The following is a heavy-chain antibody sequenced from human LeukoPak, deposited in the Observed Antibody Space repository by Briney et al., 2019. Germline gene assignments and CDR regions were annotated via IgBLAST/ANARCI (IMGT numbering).Heavy chain of an antibody. Sequence: SETLSLTCAVYGGSFSGYYWSWIRQPPGKGLEWIGYIYHSGSTYYNPSLKSRVTISVDRSKNQFSLKLSSVTAADTAVYYCARSYGSGSYTFDYWGQGTLVTVSS. J-gene: IGHJ4*02. CDR3: ARSYGSGSYTFDY. CDR1: GGSFSGYY. V-gene: IGHV4-34*01. CDR2: IYHSGST. D-gene: IGHD3-10*01.